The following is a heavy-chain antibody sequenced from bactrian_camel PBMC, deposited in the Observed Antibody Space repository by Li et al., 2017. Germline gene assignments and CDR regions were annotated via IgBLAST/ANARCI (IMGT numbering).Heavy chain of an antibody. CDR2: IDCDGIS. D-gene: IGHD3*01. CDR1: VYTSGFCS. J-gene: IGHJ7*01. Sequence: HVQLVESGGGSVQGGRSLRLSCKSNVYTSGFCSMAWFRQTPGKKREEVATIDCDGISCYADSVKGRFTISEDNAKHALYLQMNNVQPEDTAMYYCAADRPVFIGWSARCNGMDYWGKGTQVTVS. V-gene: IGHV3S55*01.